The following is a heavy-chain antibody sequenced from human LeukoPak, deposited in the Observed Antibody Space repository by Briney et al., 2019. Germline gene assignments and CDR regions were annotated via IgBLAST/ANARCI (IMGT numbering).Heavy chain of an antibody. CDR2: IKEDGSIE. CDR3: AKPQGTAMVKEDY. V-gene: IGHV3-7*01. D-gene: IGHD5-18*01. Sequence: GGSLRLFCAASGFAFSKYWMSWVRQAPGKGLEWVANIKEDGSIEDYADSVKGRFTVSRDNAKNSLYLQMNSLRAEDTAVYYCAKPQGTAMVKEDYWGRGTLVTVSS. CDR1: GFAFSKYW. J-gene: IGHJ4*02.